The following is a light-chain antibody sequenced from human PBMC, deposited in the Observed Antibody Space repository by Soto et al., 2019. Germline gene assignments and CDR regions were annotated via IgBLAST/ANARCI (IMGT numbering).Light chain of an antibody. CDR3: QQYNSYWYT. Sequence: IQLTQSPSSVSASVGDRVTITCRASQGVSTWLAWYQQKPGKAPKLLIYDASSLESGVPSRFSGSGSGTEFTLTISSLQPDDFATYYCQQYNSYWYTFGQGTRLEIK. J-gene: IGKJ5*01. CDR1: QGVSTW. CDR2: DAS. V-gene: IGKV1-5*01.